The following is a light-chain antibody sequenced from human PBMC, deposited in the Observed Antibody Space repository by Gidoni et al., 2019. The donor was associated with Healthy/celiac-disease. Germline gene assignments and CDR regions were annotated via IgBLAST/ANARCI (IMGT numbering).Light chain of an antibody. CDR2: GAS. CDR1: QSVSSN. Sequence: EIVMTQSPATLSVSPGERATLSCRASQSVSSNLAWYKQKPGQAPRLLIYGASTRATGIPARFSGSVSGTEFTLTISSLQSEDFAVYYCQHYSNWPPWTFGQGTKVEIK. J-gene: IGKJ1*01. CDR3: QHYSNWPPWT. V-gene: IGKV3-15*01.